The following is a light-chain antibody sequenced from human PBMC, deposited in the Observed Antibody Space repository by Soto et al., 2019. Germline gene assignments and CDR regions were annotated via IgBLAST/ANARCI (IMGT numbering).Light chain of an antibody. V-gene: IGKV1-39*01. Sequence: DIQMTQSPSSLSASVGDRVTITCRASQSISSYLNWYQQKPRKAPKHLIYAASSLQSGVPSRFSGSGSGTDFTLTISSLQPEDFATYYCQQSYSXPYTFGQGTK. CDR2: AAS. CDR3: QQSYSXPYT. J-gene: IGKJ2*01. CDR1: QSISSY.